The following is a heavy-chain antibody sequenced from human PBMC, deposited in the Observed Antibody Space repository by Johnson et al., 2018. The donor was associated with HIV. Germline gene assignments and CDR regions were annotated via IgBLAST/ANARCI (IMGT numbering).Heavy chain of an antibody. D-gene: IGHD6-6*01. CDR2: IWYDGSNK. J-gene: IGHJ3*02. V-gene: IGHV3-33*08. CDR3: ARGGGYSIAAPSDAFDI. CDR1: GFTFDDYG. Sequence: QVQLVESGGGVVRPGGSLRLSCAASGFTFDDYGMHWVRQAPGKGLEWVAVIWYDGSNKYYADSVKGRFTVSRDNSKNTLYLQMNSLRAEDTAVYYCARGGGYSIAAPSDAFDIWGQGTMVTVSS.